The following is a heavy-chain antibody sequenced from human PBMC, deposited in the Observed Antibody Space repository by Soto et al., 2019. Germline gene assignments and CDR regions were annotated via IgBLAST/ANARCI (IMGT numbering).Heavy chain of an antibody. Sequence: PGESLKISCKCSGYSFTSYWISWVRQMPGKGLEWMGRIDPSDSYTNYSPSFQGHVTISADKSISTAYLQWSSLKASDTAMYYCARREYCSSTSCYYYYYYGMDVWGQGTAVTVSS. D-gene: IGHD2-2*01. CDR3: ARREYCSSTSCYYYYYYGMDV. CDR1: GYSFTSYW. J-gene: IGHJ6*02. V-gene: IGHV5-10-1*01. CDR2: IDPSDSYT.